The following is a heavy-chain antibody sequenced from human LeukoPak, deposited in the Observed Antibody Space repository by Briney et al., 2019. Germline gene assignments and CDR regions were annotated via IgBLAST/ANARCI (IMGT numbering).Heavy chain of an antibody. CDR3: GRLRADTTNYDY. D-gene: IGHD1-26*01. Sequence: PGGSLRLSCTGYGFTFSTYLMNWVRQAPGKGLEWVASINQDGREKYYVDSVKGRFTISRDNAKNSPVLQMNRLRAEEKAVYYCGRLRADTTNYDYWGQGTLVTVSS. J-gene: IGHJ4*02. V-gene: IGHV3-7*01. CDR2: INQDGREK. CDR1: GFTFSTYL.